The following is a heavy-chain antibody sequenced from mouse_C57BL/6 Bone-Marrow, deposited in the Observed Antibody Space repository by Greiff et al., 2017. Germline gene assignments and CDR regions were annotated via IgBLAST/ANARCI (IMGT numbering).Heavy chain of an antibody. V-gene: IGHV1-81*01. CDR3: ARSSYGKIDY. D-gene: IGHD2-1*01. CDR2: IYPRSGNT. Sequence: QVQLQQSGAELARPGASVKLSCKASGYTFTSYGISWVKQRTGKGLEWIGEIYPRSGNTYYTEKFKGKATLTADQSSSTAYMERRSLTAEDSSIYFCARSSYGKIDYWGQGTTLTGSS. CDR1: GYTFTSYG. J-gene: IGHJ2*01.